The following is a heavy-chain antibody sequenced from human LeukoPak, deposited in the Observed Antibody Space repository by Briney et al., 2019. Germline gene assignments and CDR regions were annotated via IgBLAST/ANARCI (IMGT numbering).Heavy chain of an antibody. V-gene: IGHV3-9*01. J-gene: IGHJ4*02. D-gene: IGHD5-12*01. Sequence: GGSLRLSCAASGFTFDDYAMHWVRQAPGKGLEGVSGISWNSGSIGYADSVKGRFTISRDNAKNSLYLQMNSLRAEDTALYYCAKAPPKGSSGYDPYYFDNWGQGTLVTVSS. CDR3: AKAPPKGSSGYDPYYFDN. CDR2: ISWNSGSI. CDR1: GFTFDDYA.